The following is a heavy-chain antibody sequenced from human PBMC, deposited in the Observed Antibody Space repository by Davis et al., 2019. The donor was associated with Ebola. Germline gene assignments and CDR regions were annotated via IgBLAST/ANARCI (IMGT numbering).Heavy chain of an antibody. D-gene: IGHD3-22*01. J-gene: IGHJ4*02. Sequence: GVLKISCAASGFTFSTYSMNWVRPAPGKGLQWISYIDSSSGSIYYADSVRGRFTTSRDNAGSSLYLQMNSLRDDDTAMYYCARDGYYYDSSGYYGYWGQGTLVTVSS. CDR2: IDSSSGSI. CDR1: GFTFSTYS. V-gene: IGHV3-48*02. CDR3: ARDGYYYDSSGYYGY.